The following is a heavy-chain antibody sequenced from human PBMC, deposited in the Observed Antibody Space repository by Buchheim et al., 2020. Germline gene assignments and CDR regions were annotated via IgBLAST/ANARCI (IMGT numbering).Heavy chain of an antibody. CDR2: ISSSSSTI. Sequence: EVQLVESGGGLVQPGGSLRLSCAASGFTFSSYSMNWVRQAPGKGLEWVSYISSSSSTIYYADSVKGRFTISRDNAKNSLYLQMNSLRAEDTAVYYWARGSRLYYYDSSGYYYWGQGT. CDR3: ARGSRLYYYDSSGYYY. D-gene: IGHD3-22*01. CDR1: GFTFSSYS. J-gene: IGHJ4*02. V-gene: IGHV3-48*01.